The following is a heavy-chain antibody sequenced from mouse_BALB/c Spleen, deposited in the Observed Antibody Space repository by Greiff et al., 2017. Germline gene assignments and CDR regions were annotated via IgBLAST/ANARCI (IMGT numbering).Heavy chain of an antibody. CDR1: GFSLTDYG. CDR3: AKIYYYGSSPYYYAMDY. V-gene: IGHV2-6-5*01. J-gene: IGHJ4*01. CDR2: IWGGGST. Sequence: VQLQQSGPGLVAPSQSLSITCTVSGFSLTDYGVSWIRQPPGKGLEWLGVIWGGGSTYYNSALKSRLSISKDNSKSQVFLKMNSLQTDDTAMYYCAKIYYYGSSPYYYAMDYWGQGTSVTVSS. D-gene: IGHD1-1*01.